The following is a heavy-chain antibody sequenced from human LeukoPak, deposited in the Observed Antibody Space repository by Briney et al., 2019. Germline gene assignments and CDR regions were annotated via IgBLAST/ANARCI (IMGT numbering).Heavy chain of an antibody. V-gene: IGHV4-30-2*01. J-gene: IGHJ4*02. CDR1: GGSISGGGYS. D-gene: IGHD2-15*01. Sequence: SETLSLTCAVSGGSISGGGYSWSWIRQPPGAGLEWIGYIYHSGSTSYNPSLQSRVTISIDRSKNQFSLKLSSVTAADTAVYYCARAPGNSGGYYFDYWGQGTLVTVSS. CDR3: ARAPGNSGGYYFDY. CDR2: IYHSGST.